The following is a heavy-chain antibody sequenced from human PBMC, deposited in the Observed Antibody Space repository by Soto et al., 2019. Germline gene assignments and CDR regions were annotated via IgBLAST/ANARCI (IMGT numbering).Heavy chain of an antibody. CDR2: ISPRWSP. D-gene: IGHD2-8*01. CDR1: GVSVNSGGYC. J-gene: IGHJ5*02. Sequence: QVQLQESGSRLVRPSQTLSLTCSVSGVSVNSGGYCWSWIRQPTGKGHEWIGFISPRWSPAYNPSYKHRVSISVDRSNNQISLELSSVTAADTAVYYCARGVLAWGPGTLVTVSS. V-gene: IGHV4-30-2*01. CDR3: ARGVLA.